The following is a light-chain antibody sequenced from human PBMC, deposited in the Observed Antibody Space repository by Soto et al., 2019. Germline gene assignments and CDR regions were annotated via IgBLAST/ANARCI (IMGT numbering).Light chain of an antibody. Sequence: QSALTQPASVSGSPGQSITISCTGTSSDVGSYNLVSWYQQHPGKAPKLILYEVSERPSGVSHRFSGSKTGNTASLTISGLQAEDEADYYCCSYATPRLFGGGTQLTVL. CDR2: EVS. CDR1: SSDVGSYNL. CDR3: CSYATPRL. J-gene: IGLJ7*01. V-gene: IGLV2-23*02.